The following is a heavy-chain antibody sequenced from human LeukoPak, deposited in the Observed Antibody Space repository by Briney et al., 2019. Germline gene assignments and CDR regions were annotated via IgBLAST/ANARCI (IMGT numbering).Heavy chain of an antibody. CDR1: GFTISSYS. CDR2: FSSGAST. V-gene: IGHV3-23*01. J-gene: IGHJ4*02. D-gene: IGHD3-22*01. CDR3: AKQRVSNGYYYFDY. Sequence: PGGSLRLSCAAAGFTISSYSMSWVRQAPGKGLEWFSSFSSGASTDYADSVKGRFTISRDNPKNTVYLQMNSLRAEDTAVYYCAKQRVSNGYYYFDYWGQGTLVTVSS.